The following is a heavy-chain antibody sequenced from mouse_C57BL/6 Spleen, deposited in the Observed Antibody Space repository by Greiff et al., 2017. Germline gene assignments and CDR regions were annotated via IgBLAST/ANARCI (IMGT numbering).Heavy chain of an antibody. D-gene: IGHD4-1*01. J-gene: IGHJ1*03. CDR1: GFSLTGYG. Sequence: QVQLQQSGPGLVQPSQSLSITCTVSGFSLTGYGVHWVRQSPGKGLEWLGVIWSGGSTDDNAAFISRLSISKDNSKSQVFFKMNSLQADDTAIYYCARDLGNDWYIDVWGTGTTVTVSS. CDR3: ARDLGNDWYIDV. V-gene: IGHV2-2*01. CDR2: IWSGGST.